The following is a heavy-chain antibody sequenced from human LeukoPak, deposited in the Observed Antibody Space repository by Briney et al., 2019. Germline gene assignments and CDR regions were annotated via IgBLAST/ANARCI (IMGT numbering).Heavy chain of an antibody. CDR2: ISAYNGNT. D-gene: IGHD3-3*01. J-gene: IGHJ4*02. Sequence: ASVKVSCKASGYTFTSYGISWVRQAPGQGLEWMGWISAYNGNTNYAQKLQGRVTMTTDTSTSTAYMELRSLRSDDTAVYYCARDGRFLEWLQPFYYWGQGTLVTVSS. V-gene: IGHV1-18*01. CDR1: GYTFTSYG. CDR3: ARDGRFLEWLQPFYY.